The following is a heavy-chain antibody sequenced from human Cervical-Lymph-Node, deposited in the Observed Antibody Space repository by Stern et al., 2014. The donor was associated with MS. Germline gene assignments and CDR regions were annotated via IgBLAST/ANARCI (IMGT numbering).Heavy chain of an antibody. CDR2: IYYSGST. CDR3: ARDLRYYYDSSGYYYRWFDP. J-gene: IGHJ5*02. CDR1: GGSISSGGYY. D-gene: IGHD3-22*01. Sequence: QLQLQESGPGLVKPSQTLTLTCTVSGGSISSGGYYWSWIRQHQGKGLEWIGHIYYSGSTYYNPSLKSRVTISVDTSKNQFSLKLSSVTAADTAVYYCARDLRYYYDSSGYYYRWFDPWGQGTLVTVSS. V-gene: IGHV4-31*03.